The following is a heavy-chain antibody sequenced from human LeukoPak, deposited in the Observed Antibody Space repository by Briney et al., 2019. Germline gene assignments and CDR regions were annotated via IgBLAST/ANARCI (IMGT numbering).Heavy chain of an antibody. V-gene: IGHV3-48*03. J-gene: IGHJ6*02. CDR2: ISSSGSTI. CDR3: ARGPTVGRWFGESHNFYYYGMDV. Sequence: PGGSLRLSCAASGFTFSSYEMNWVRQAPGKGLEWVSYISSSGSTIYYADSVKGRFTISRDNAKNSLYLQMNSLRAEDTAVYYCARGPTVGRWFGESHNFYYYGMDVWGQGTTVTVSS. D-gene: IGHD3-10*01. CDR1: GFTFSSYE.